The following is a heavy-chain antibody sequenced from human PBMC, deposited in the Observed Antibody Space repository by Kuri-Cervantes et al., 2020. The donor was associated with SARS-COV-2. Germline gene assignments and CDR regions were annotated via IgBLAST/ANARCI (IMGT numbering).Heavy chain of an antibody. D-gene: IGHD3-3*01. CDR1: GGTFSSYA. V-gene: IGHV1-69*05. CDR2: IIPIFGTA. CDR3: ASTGYDFWSHRGSVDY. J-gene: IGHJ4*02. Sequence: SVKVSCKASGGTFSSYAISWVRQAPGQGLEWMGGIIPIFGTANYAQKFQGRVTITTDESTSTAYMELSSLRSEDTAVYYCASTGYDFWSHRGSVDYWGQGTLVTVSS.